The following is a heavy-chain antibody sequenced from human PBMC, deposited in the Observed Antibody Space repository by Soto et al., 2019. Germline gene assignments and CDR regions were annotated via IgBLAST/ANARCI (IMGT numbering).Heavy chain of an antibody. V-gene: IGHV1-2*02. Sequence: ASVKVSCKASGYTFTVYYMHCVLQSPGQGLEWMGWINPNSGGTNYAQKFQGRVTMTRDTSISTAYMELSRLRSDDTAVYYCARAGIAVAGNFDYWGQGTLVTVSS. J-gene: IGHJ4*02. D-gene: IGHD6-19*01. CDR3: ARAGIAVAGNFDY. CDR1: GYTFTVYY. CDR2: INPNSGGT.